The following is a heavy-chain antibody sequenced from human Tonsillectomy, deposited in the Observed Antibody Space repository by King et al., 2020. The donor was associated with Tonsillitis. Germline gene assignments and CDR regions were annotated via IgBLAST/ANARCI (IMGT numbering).Heavy chain of an antibody. CDR2: IYEGGNT. Sequence: LQLQESGSGLVKPSQTLSLTCAVSGVSISSGGYSWSWIRQPPGKGLEWIGYIYEGGNTDYNPSLKSRVTISVDRSKDQFSLRLSSVTAADTAVYYCTKSSAEGYDAFDIWARGQWSPSLQ. J-gene: IGHJ3*02. D-gene: IGHD3-22*01. V-gene: IGHV4-30-2*01. CDR3: TKSSAEGYDAFDI. CDR1: GVSISSGGYS.